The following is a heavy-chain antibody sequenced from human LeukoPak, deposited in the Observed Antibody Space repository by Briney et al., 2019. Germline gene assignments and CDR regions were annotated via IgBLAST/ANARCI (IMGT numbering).Heavy chain of an antibody. J-gene: IGHJ4*02. CDR3: AKRWAASIAAAGTFLGAVYYFDY. V-gene: IGHV1-58*02. D-gene: IGHD6-13*01. CDR1: GFTFTSSA. CDR2: IVVGSGNT. Sequence: ASVKVSCKASGFTFTSSAMQWVRQARGQRLEWIGWIVVGSGNTNYAQKFQERVTITRDMSTSTAYMELSSLRAEDTAVYYCAKRWAASIAAAGTFLGAVYYFDYWGQGTLVTVSS.